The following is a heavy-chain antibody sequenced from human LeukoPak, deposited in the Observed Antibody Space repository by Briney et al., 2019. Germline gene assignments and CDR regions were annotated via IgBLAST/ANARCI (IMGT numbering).Heavy chain of an antibody. D-gene: IGHD3-22*01. CDR2: IYYSGST. CDR3: ARDHNPRHTYYYDSSGYPYFDY. V-gene: IGHV4-59*12. CDR1: GGSISSYY. J-gene: IGHJ4*02. Sequence: SETLSLTCTVSGGSISSYYWSWIRQPPGKGLEWIGYIYYSGSTNYNPSLKSRVTISVDTSKNQFSLKLSFVTAADTAVYYCARDHNPRHTYYYDSSGYPYFDYWGQGTLVTVSS.